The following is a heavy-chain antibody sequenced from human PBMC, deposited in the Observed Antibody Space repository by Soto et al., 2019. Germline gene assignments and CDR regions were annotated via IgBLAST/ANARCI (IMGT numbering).Heavy chain of an antibody. CDR2: IDESGTT. CDR1: GGPIRSSSHY. D-gene: IGHD3-16*01. V-gene: IGHV4-39*02. J-gene: IGHJ4*02. CDR3: AREGGYVDY. Sequence: QLQLKEWGPGLVKPSETLSLTCSVSGGPIRSSSHYWGWIRQSPGTGLEWIGSIDESGTTYYNPSLQSRVTGSVDTSKNQFSLKVISVTGADTAIYYCAREGGYVDYWGQGTLVTVSS.